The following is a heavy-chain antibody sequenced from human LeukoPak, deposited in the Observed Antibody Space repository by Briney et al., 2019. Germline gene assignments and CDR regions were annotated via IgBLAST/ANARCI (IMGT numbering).Heavy chain of an antibody. CDR2: IRRKTDGGTT. V-gene: IGHV3-15*01. J-gene: IGHJ4*02. CDR3: TTKTITPGY. D-gene: IGHD5-24*01. CDR1: GFIFRDAW. Sequence: TGGSLRLSCAASGFIFRDAWMTWVRQAPGKGLEWVGCIRRKTDGGTTDYAAPVKGRFTISRDDSQNTLYLQMNSLKTEDTAVYYCTTKTITPGYWGQGTLVTVSS.